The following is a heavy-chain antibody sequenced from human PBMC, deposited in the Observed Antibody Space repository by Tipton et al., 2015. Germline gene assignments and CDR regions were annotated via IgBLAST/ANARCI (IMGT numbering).Heavy chain of an antibody. CDR2: IQYSGGT. CDR1: SDSINKYY. CDR3: ARARGRHGGLFDS. J-gene: IGHJ4*02. Sequence: TLSLTCTVSSDSINKYYWSWIRQPPGKELQWIGYIQYSGGTNYNPSLESRVSMSVDTSKTQFSLEMRSVTATDTAVYYCARARGRHGGLFDSWGQRTLVTVSS. V-gene: IGHV4-59*01. D-gene: IGHD4-23*01.